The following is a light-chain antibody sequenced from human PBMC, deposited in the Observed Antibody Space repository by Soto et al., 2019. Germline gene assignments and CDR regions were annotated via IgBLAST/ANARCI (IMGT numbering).Light chain of an antibody. Sequence: DIQMTQSPSTLSASVGDRVTITGRASQSISSLFAWYQQKPGKAPKLLIYDASSLQSGVPSRFSGSGSGTEFTLTITSLKPEDFATYYCQQSGDTPPWTFGQGTKVDIK. V-gene: IGKV1-5*01. CDR1: QSISSL. CDR2: DAS. J-gene: IGKJ1*01. CDR3: QQSGDTPPWT.